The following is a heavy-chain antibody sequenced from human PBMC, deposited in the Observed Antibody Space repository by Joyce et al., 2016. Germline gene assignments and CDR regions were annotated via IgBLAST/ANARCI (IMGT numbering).Heavy chain of an antibody. J-gene: IGHJ6*02. CDR3: ARASPGMDV. V-gene: IGHV3-30*04. CDR2: ISSNGGEK. CDR1: GFTFSDFA. Sequence: QVQLVESGGGVVQPGRSLRLSCEACGFTFSDFAMHWVRLTPDKGLEWVALISSNGGEKYSADSVKGRFIVSRDNSKNTLYLQMNSLRTGDTAVYYCARASPGMDVWGQGTTVTVSS.